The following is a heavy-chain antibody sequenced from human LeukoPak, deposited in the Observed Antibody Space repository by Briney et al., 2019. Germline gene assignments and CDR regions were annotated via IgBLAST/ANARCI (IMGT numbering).Heavy chain of an antibody. CDR1: VGSFSGYY. CDR2: INHSGST. V-gene: IGHV4-34*01. Sequence: SETLSLTCAVYVGSFSGYYWTWIRQPPGKGLEWIGEINHSGSTNYNPSLKSRVTVSMDTSKNQSSLKLSSVTAADTAVYYCAITSGYWGQGTLVTVSS. CDR3: AITSGY. J-gene: IGHJ4*02.